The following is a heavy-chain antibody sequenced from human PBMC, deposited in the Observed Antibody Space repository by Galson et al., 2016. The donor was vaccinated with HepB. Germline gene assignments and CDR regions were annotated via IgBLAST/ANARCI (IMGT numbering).Heavy chain of an antibody. CDR3: GRENVLARENWFDP. J-gene: IGHJ5*02. Sequence: WIRQPPGSGLEWIGDIYSRGTTDYNPSLKSRLTMSIDMSKNQFSLKLTSVNAADTAVYYCGRENVLARENWFDPWGQGTLVTVSS. V-gene: IGHV4-59*01. CDR2: IYSRGTT. D-gene: IGHD3-3*01.